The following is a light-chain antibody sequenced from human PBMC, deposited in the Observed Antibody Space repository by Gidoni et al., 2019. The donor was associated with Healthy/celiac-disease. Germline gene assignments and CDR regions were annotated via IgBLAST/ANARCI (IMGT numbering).Light chain of an antibody. Sequence: EIVMTQSPATLSVSPGERATPSCRASQSVSSNLAWYQQKPGQAPRLLIYGASTRATGIPARFNGSGSGTEFTLTISSLQSEDFAVYYCQQYNNWPPSTFGPGTKVDIK. CDR3: QQYNNWPPST. V-gene: IGKV3-15*01. J-gene: IGKJ3*01. CDR1: QSVSSN. CDR2: GAS.